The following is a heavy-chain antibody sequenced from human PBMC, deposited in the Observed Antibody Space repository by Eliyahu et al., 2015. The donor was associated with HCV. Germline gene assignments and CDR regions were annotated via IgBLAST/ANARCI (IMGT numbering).Heavy chain of an antibody. V-gene: IGHV3-21*06. CDR3: ASDIVADFYFLDY. J-gene: IGHJ4*02. CDR1: N. Sequence: NMNWVRQAPGKGLEWVSSISGSSTYIDYADTVKGRFTVSRDNANNSLYLQMNSLRVEDTAVYYCASDIVADFYFLDYWGQGTLVTVSS. D-gene: IGHD5-12*01. CDR2: ISGSSTYI.